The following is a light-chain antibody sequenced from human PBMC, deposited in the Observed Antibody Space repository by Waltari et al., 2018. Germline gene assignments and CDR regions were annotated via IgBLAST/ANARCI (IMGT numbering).Light chain of an antibody. Sequence: DIVMTQSPATLSVSPGERATLSCRASQSVFSNFAWYQQKPGQAPRLLIFGAYTRATDIPGRFSGSGSGTEFTLTISSLQSEDAAVYYCLQYNDWPPWTFGQGTTVEIK. V-gene: IGKV3-15*01. CDR1: QSVFSN. CDR2: GAY. CDR3: LQYNDWPPWT. J-gene: IGKJ1*01.